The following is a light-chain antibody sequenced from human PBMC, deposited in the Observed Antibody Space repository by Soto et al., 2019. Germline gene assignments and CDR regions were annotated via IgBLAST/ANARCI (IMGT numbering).Light chain of an antibody. CDR1: RSVMFSSNSKNA. Sequence: DIVMTQSPDSLDVSLGERATINCKSSRSVMFSSNSKNALAWYQQRPGQPPKLLFYWASTRESGVPDRFSGSGSGTDFTRTISALQAEDVAVDYCKQYFVTPPTCGGGTKVEIK. J-gene: IGKJ4*01. CDR2: WAS. CDR3: KQYFVTPPT. V-gene: IGKV4-1*01.